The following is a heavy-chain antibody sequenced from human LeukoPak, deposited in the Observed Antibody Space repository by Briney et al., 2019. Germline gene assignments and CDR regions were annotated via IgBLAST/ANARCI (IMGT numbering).Heavy chain of an antibody. Sequence: PGGSLRLSCAASGFIFSDYYMSWIRQAPGKGLEWVSYISSSGSSIYYADSVKGRFTISRDNSKNTLYLQMNSLRAEDTAVYYCAKGSITMVRGVIYYYYMDVWGKGTTVTVSS. CDR2: ISSSGSSI. CDR3: AKGSITMVRGVIYYYYMDV. V-gene: IGHV3-11*01. D-gene: IGHD3-10*01. J-gene: IGHJ6*03. CDR1: GFIFSDYY.